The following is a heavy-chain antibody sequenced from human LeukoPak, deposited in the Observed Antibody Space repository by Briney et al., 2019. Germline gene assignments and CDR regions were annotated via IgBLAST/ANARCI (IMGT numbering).Heavy chain of an antibody. J-gene: IGHJ5*02. Sequence: SETLSLTCTVSGGSISSYYWSWIRQPPGKGLEWIGYIYYSGSTNYNPSLKSRVTISVDTSKNQFSLKLSSVTAADTAVYYCARDHLANLASRLFDPWGQGSLVTVSS. D-gene: IGHD3-3*01. CDR1: GGSISSYY. CDR2: IYYSGST. V-gene: IGHV4-59*12. CDR3: ARDHLANLASRLFDP.